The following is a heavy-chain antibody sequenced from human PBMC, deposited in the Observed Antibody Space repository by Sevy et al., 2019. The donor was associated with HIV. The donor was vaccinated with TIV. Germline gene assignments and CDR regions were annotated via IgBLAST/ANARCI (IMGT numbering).Heavy chain of an antibody. Sequence: GGSLRLSCATSEFTFSSYNMNWVRQAPGKGLEWVSSISSGSGFIFYADSVKGRFTISRDNAKNSLDLQMNSLRAEDAAVYYCAREKTILEGRYGMDVWGQGTTVTVSS. CDR1: EFTFSSYN. V-gene: IGHV3-21*01. J-gene: IGHJ6*02. CDR2: ISSGSGFI. CDR3: AREKTILEGRYGMDV. D-gene: IGHD3-3*01.